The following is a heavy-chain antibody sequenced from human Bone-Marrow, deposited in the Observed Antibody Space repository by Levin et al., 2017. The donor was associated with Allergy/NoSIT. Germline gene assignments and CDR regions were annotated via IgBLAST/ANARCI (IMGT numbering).Heavy chain of an antibody. Sequence: GESLKISCAASGFDFNNYGMHWVRQAPGKGLEWVAVIWYDGSIRYYADSVKGRFTISRDNSKKMLYLQMSSLRAEDTAVYYCVSAAGAFDMWGQGTMVTVSS. CDR2: IWYDGSIR. CDR3: VSAAGAFDM. J-gene: IGHJ3*02. CDR1: GFDFNNYG. D-gene: IGHD6-13*01. V-gene: IGHV3-33*01.